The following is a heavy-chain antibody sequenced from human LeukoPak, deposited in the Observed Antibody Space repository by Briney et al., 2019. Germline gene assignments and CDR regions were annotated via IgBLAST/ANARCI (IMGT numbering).Heavy chain of an antibody. J-gene: IGHJ4*02. CDR3: ARDCPYSYDFDY. Sequence: GWALPLSRLACSFTHRTYSRNWLRQPGSRGLDWVSHISDSSSTIYYVDCVKGRFTISRDDAKNSLYLQMNSLRDEDTAVYDGARDCPYSYDFDYWGQGTLVTVSS. V-gene: IGHV3-48*02. D-gene: IGHD5-18*01. CDR2: ISDSSSTI. CDR1: SFTHRTYS.